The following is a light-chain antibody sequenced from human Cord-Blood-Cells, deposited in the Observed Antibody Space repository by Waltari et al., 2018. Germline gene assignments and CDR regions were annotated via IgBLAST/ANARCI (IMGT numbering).Light chain of an antibody. CDR1: SANIGNNY. CDR3: GTWDSSLSVV. Sequence: QSVLTQPPSVSAAPGQKVTISCSGSSANIGNNYVSWYQQPPGTAPKLLISDNNKPPSGIPDRFSGSKSGTSATLGITGLQTGDEADYYCGTWDSSLSVVFGGGTKLTVL. V-gene: IGLV1-51*01. J-gene: IGLJ2*01. CDR2: DNN.